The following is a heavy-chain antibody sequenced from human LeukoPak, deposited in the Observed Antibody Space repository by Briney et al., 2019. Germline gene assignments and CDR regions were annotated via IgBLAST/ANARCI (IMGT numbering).Heavy chain of an antibody. CDR3: ASAGITGGFDY. CDR2: IYSGGST. V-gene: IGHV3-53*01. J-gene: IGHJ4*01. Sequence: GGSLRLSCAASGFTVSSNYMSWVREAPGKGLEWVSVIYSGGSTYYADSVKGRFTISRDNSKNTLYLQMNSLKAEDTAVYYCASAGITGGFDYWGQGTLVTVSS. D-gene: IGHD1-14*01. CDR1: GFTVSSNY.